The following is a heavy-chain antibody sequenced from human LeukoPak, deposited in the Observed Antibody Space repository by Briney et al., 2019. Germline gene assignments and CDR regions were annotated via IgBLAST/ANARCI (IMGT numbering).Heavy chain of an antibody. CDR1: GGSISSYY. CDR2: IYYSGST. Sequence: ETPSLTCTVSGGSISSYYWSWIRQPPGKGLEWIGYIYYSGSTNYNPSLKSRVTISVDTSKNQFSLKLSSVTAADTAVYYCARVSAVAGVFDYWGQGTLVTVSS. V-gene: IGHV4-59*01. CDR3: ARVSAVAGVFDY. J-gene: IGHJ4*02. D-gene: IGHD6-19*01.